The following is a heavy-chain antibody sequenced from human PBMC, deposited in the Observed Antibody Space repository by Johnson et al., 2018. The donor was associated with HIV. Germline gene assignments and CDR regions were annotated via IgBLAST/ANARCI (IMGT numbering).Heavy chain of an antibody. CDR1: GFTFSSYG. Sequence: VQLVESGGGVVQPGRSLRVSCAASGFTFSSYGMHWVRQAPGQGLEWVAVISYDGSNKYYADSVKGRFTTSRDNSKNTLYLQMNSLRAEDTAVYYCARPKGTKAGAFDIWGQGTMVTVSS. CDR2: ISYDGSNK. V-gene: IGHV3-30*03. J-gene: IGHJ3*02. CDR3: ARPKGTKAGAFDI. D-gene: IGHD3-10*01.